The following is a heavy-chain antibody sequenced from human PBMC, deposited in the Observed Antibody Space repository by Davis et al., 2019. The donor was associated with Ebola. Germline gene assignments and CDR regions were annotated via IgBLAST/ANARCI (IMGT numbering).Heavy chain of an antibody. CDR3: ARVYNDYGDSEYYFDY. D-gene: IGHD4-17*01. CDR2: FYYSGST. V-gene: IGHV4-59*11. Sequence: PSETLSLTCTVCGASISRHYWSWIRQPPGQGLEWIGCFYYSGSTNYNPSLKSRVTISVDTSKNQFSLKLTSVTAADTAVYYCARVYNDYGDSEYYFDYWGQGTLVTVSS. J-gene: IGHJ4*02. CDR1: GASISRHY.